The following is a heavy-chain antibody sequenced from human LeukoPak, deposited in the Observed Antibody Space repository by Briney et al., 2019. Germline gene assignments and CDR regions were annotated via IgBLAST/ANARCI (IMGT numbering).Heavy chain of an antibody. Sequence: ASVKVSCKASGYTFTSYGISWVRQAPGQGLEWMGWISAYNGNTNYAQKLQGRVTMTTDTSTSTAYMELRSLRSDDTAVYYCARALVGYSSGWRYDYWGQGTLVTVSS. CDR2: ISAYNGNT. CDR3: ARALVGYSSGWRYDY. V-gene: IGHV1-18*01. J-gene: IGHJ4*02. D-gene: IGHD6-19*01. CDR1: GYTFTSYG.